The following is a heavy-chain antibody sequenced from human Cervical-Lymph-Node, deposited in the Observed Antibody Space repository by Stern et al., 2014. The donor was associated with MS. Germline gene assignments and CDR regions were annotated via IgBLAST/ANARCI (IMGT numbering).Heavy chain of an antibody. J-gene: IGHJ4*02. CDR2: ISGYNGKI. D-gene: IGHD1-26*01. CDR1: DYTFTSYG. CDR3: ARDRWDRVFDY. V-gene: IGHV1-18*01. Sequence: SGAEVKKPGASVKVSCKASDYTFTSYGISWVRQAPGQGLEWMGWISGYNGKIDYAQKFQGRVTMTIDISTTTAYMELRSLKSDDTAVYYCARDRWDRVFDYWGQGTLVTVSS.